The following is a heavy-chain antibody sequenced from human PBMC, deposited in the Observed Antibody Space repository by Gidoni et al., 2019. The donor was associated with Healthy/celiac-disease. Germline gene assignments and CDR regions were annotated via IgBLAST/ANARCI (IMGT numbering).Heavy chain of an antibody. CDR2: ISCCGGST. J-gene: IGHJ6*03. V-gene: IGHV3-23*04. Sequence: EVQLVESGGGLVQPGGSLRLSCAASGFTFSSYAMSWVRQAPGKGLEWVSAISCCGGSTYYADSVKGRFTISRDNSKNTLYLQMNSLRAEDTAVYYCANVAAAGTPLSYYYYYMDVWGKGTTVTVSS. CDR1: GFTFSSYA. CDR3: ANVAAAGTPLSYYYYYMDV. D-gene: IGHD6-13*01.